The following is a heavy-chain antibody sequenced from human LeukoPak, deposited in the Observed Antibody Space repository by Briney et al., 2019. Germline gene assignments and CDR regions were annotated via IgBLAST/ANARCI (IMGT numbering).Heavy chain of an antibody. CDR1: GFTFSDYD. J-gene: IGHJ4*02. CDR3: ASAGRKDYGGNSGYFDY. CDR2: ISSSGSTI. V-gene: IGHV3-11*01. D-gene: IGHD4-23*01. Sequence: AGGSLRLSCAASGFTFSDYDMSWIRQAPGKGLEWVSYISSSGSTIYYADSVKGRFTISRDNAKNSLYLQMNSLRAEDTAVYYCASAGRKDYGGNSGYFDYWGQGTLVTVSS.